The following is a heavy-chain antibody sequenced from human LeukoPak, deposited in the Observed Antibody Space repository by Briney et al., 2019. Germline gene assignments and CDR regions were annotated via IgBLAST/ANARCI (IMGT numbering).Heavy chain of an antibody. CDR2: ISYDGSNK. CDR1: GFTFSSYA. V-gene: IGHV3-30*01. D-gene: IGHD2-15*01. Sequence: PGRSLRLSCAASGFTFSSYAMHWVRQAPGKGLEWVAVISYDGSNKYYADSVKGRFTISRDNSKNTLYLQMNSLRAEDTAVYYCAREDSDIVVVVAALAGYWGQGTLVTVSS. J-gene: IGHJ4*02. CDR3: AREDSDIVVVVAALAGY.